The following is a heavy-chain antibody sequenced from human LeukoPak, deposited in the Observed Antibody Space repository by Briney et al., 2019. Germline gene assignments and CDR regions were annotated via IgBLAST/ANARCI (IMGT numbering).Heavy chain of an antibody. Sequence: SETLPLTCTVSGYSISSGYYWGWIRQPPGKGLERIGYIYYSGSTNYNPSLKSRVTISVDTSKNQFSLKLSSVTAADTAVYYCARIRGYSGYAIFDYWGQGTLVTVSS. V-gene: IGHV4-61*01. CDR1: GYSISSGYY. D-gene: IGHD5-12*01. J-gene: IGHJ4*02. CDR2: IYYSGST. CDR3: ARIRGYSGYAIFDY.